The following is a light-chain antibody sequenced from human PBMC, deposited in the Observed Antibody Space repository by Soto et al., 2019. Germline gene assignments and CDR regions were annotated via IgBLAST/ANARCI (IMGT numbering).Light chain of an antibody. CDR3: QQYGSSPPIT. V-gene: IGKV3-20*01. CDR1: QSVSSSY. Sequence: EIVLTQSPGTLSLSPGERATLSCRASQSVSSSYLAWYQQKPGPAPLLLIYGAYSRATGIPDRFSGSGSGTDFTLTISRLEPEDFAVYYCQQYGSSPPITFGQGTRLEIK. CDR2: GAY. J-gene: IGKJ5*01.